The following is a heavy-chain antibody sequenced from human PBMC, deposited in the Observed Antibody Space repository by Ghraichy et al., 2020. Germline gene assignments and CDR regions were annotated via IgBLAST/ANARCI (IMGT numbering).Heavy chain of an antibody. D-gene: IGHD3-3*01. CDR2: ISASGGNT. V-gene: IGHV3-23*01. CDR1: GFSFASYA. J-gene: IGHJ4*02. Sequence: LSLTCAASGFSFASYAMTWVRQAPGKGLEWVSAISASGGNTYYADSVKGRFTIARDNSKNTLSLQMKSRRAEDTAVFYCAKALSGVPHYFDFWGQGTLVTVSS. CDR3: AKALSGVPHYFDF.